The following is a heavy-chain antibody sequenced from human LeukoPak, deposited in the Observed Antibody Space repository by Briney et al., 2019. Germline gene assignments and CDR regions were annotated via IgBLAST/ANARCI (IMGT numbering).Heavy chain of an antibody. CDR3: ARGRGEASYGDDTYGTDV. D-gene: IGHD4-17*01. J-gene: IGHJ6*02. CDR2: ISSSSSYV. CDR1: GFTFSSYS. V-gene: IGHV3-21*01. Sequence: PGGSLRLSCAASGFTFSSYSMNWVRQAPGKGLEWVSSISSSSSYVYYADSVKGRFTISRDNAKNSLYLQMNSLRAEDTAVYYCARGRGEASYGDDTYGTDVWGQGTTVTVSS.